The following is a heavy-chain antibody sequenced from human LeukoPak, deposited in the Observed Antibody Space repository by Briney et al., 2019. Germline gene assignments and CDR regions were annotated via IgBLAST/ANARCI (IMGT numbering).Heavy chain of an antibody. D-gene: IGHD3-10*01. Sequence: SETLSLTCAVYGGCFSGYYWSWIRQPPGKGLEWIGEINHSGSTNYNPSLKSRVTISVDMSKNQFSLKLSSVTAADTAVYYCARGGPGGSGSYYNPRYYGMDVWGKGTTVTVSS. CDR2: INHSGST. V-gene: IGHV4-34*01. J-gene: IGHJ6*04. CDR1: GGCFSGYY. CDR3: ARGGPGGSGSYYNPRYYGMDV.